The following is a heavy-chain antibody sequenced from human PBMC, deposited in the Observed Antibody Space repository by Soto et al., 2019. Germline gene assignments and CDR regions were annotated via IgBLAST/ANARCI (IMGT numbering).Heavy chain of an antibody. Sequence: GGSLRLSCGASGFTFGGYGGNWVRLAPGKGLEWISYISSGGSAIYYADSVKGRFTISRDNAKNSLYLQMNSLRDEDTAVYYCARDLDMAVAAVAGPRWGQGTLVTVSS. D-gene: IGHD6-19*01. J-gene: IGHJ4*02. CDR3: ARDLDMAVAAVAGPR. V-gene: IGHV3-48*02. CDR2: ISSGGSAI. CDR1: GFTFGGYG.